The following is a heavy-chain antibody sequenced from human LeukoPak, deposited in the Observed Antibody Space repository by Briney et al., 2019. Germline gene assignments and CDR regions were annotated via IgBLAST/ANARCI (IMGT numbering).Heavy chain of an antibody. Sequence: GGSLRLSCAASGFTVSSTYVSWVRQAPGKGLEWVSIIYINSATYCADSVKGRFTIFRDDSKNTLYLQMNSLRAEDTAVYYCARAAGSSWLDYWGQGTLVTVSS. D-gene: IGHD6-13*01. CDR1: GFTVSSTY. CDR2: IYINSAT. CDR3: ARAAGSSWLDY. V-gene: IGHV3-66*01. J-gene: IGHJ4*02.